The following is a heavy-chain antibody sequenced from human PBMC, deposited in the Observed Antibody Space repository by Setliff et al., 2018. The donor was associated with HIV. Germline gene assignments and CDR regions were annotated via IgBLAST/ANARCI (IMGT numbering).Heavy chain of an antibody. Sequence: SETLSLTCTVSGDSIRSGDYYWSWIRQSPEKGLEWSAYTFHTGYTYYNPSLKTRIIISVDLSKNQLSLELPTVTAAETAIYSCDRDKGPPHHFDNTGYHRSDTFDIWGHGTMVTVSS. CDR2: TFHTGYT. J-gene: IGHJ3*02. CDR3: DRDKGPPHHFDNTGYHRSDTFDI. D-gene: IGHD3-16*02. CDR1: GDSIRSGDYY. V-gene: IGHV4-30-4*08.